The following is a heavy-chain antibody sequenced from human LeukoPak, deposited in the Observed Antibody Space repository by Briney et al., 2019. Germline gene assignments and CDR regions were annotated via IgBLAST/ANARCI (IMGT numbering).Heavy chain of an antibody. CDR1: GGTFSSYA. J-gene: IGHJ4*02. D-gene: IGHD3-22*01. V-gene: IGHV1-69*06. CDR3: ARVGYDSSGYPQFFDY. Sequence: SVKVSCTASGGTFSSYAISWVRQAPGQGLEWMGRIIPIFGTANYAQKFQGRVTITADKSTSTAYMELSSLRSEDTAVYYCARVGYDSSGYPQFFDYWGQGTLVTVSS. CDR2: IIPIFGTA.